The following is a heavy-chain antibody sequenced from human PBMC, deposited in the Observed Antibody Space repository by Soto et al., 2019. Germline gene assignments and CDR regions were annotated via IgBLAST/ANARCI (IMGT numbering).Heavy chain of an antibody. J-gene: IGHJ4*02. D-gene: IGHD6-13*01. Sequence: ASVKVSCKASGYTFTSYGISWVRQAPGQGLEWMGWISAYNGNTNYAQKLQGRVTMTTDTSTSTAYMELRSLRSDDTAVYYCARISVGSSWSSPDFDYWGKGTLVTVSS. V-gene: IGHV1-18*01. CDR2: ISAYNGNT. CDR1: GYTFTSYG. CDR3: ARISVGSSWSSPDFDY.